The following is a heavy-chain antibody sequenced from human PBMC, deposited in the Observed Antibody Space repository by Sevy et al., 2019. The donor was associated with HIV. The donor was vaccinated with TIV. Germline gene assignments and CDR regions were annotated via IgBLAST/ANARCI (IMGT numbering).Heavy chain of an antibody. CDR2: IYSGGAT. Sequence: GGSLRLSCAVSGLTVSSNYMSWVRQAPGKGLEWVSLIYSGGATYYADSVNGRFTISGDDSKNTQYIQMDSLRAEDTAVYYCERGGLDSNWFRSFDYWGRGTLVTVSS. J-gene: IGHJ4*02. CDR3: ERGGLDSNWFRSFDY. V-gene: IGHV3-53*01. CDR1: GLTVSSNY. D-gene: IGHD6-13*01.